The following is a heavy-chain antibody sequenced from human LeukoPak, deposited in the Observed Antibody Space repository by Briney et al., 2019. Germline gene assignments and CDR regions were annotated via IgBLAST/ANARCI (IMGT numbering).Heavy chain of an antibody. J-gene: IGHJ3*01. CDR2: IYYSGST. Sequence: SETLSLTCTVSGGSISSYYWSWIRQPPGKGLEWIGYIYYSGSTNYNPSLKSRVTISVDTSKNQFSLKLSSVTAADTAVYYCAAEIYGGNTDCCTFDFWGPGTPVTVSS. CDR3: AAEIYGGNTDCCTFDF. CDR1: GGSISSYY. V-gene: IGHV4-59*08. D-gene: IGHD4-23*01.